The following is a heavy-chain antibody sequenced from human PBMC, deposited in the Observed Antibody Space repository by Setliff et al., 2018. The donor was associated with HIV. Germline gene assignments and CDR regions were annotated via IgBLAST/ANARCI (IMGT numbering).Heavy chain of an antibody. CDR3: ARSRAAGFDY. V-gene: IGHV3-48*01. D-gene: IGHD6-13*01. J-gene: IGHJ4*02. CDR1: GFIFSTYS. Sequence: PGGSLRLSCAASGFIFSTYSMNWVRQAPGKGLEWVSYISSSSSTIYYADSVKGRFTISRDNAKNSLYLQMNSLRAEDTAVYYCARSRAAGFDYWGQGTLVTVSS. CDR2: ISSSSSTI.